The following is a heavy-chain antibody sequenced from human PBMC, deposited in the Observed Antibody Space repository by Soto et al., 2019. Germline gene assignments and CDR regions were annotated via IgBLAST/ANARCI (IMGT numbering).Heavy chain of an antibody. D-gene: IGHD2-8*01. CDR3: ARARSMHRWNWLAP. Sequence: QVQLVASGGGVVQPGRSLRLSCAASGFTFSNYGMHWVRPAPGKGLEWVAMIWYDGSNKNYADSAKGRFTISRDNSRNTLFLSMNSLRAEATALYYCARARSMHRWNWLAPWGQGTLVLGSS. J-gene: IGHJ5*02. CDR1: GFTFSNYG. CDR2: IWYDGSNK. V-gene: IGHV3-33*02.